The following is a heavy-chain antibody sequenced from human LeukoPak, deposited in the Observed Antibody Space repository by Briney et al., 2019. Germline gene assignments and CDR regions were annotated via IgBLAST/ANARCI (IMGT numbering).Heavy chain of an antibody. J-gene: IGHJ5*02. CDR2: INAGNGNT. V-gene: IGHV1-3*01. Sequence: ASVKVSCKASGYTFTSYAMHWVRQAPGQRLEWMGWINAGNGNTKYSQKFQGRVTITRDTSASTAYMELSSLRSEDTAVYYCAREGTSGWGTLGWFDPWGQGTLVTVPS. D-gene: IGHD6-19*01. CDR3: AREGTSGWGTLGWFDP. CDR1: GYTFTSYA.